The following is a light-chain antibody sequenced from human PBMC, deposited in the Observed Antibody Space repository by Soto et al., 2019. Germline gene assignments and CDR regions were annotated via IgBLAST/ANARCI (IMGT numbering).Light chain of an antibody. CDR1: SSDVATYNR. V-gene: IGLV2-23*02. CDR3: CSYTNTGTFV. Sequence: QSVLTQPASVSGSPGQSITITCTGTSSDVATYNRVSWYQHHPGKAPKLLISEVIKRPSGVSNRFSGSKSGNTASLTISGLQAEDEAAYYCCSYTNTGTFVFVSGTKVTVL. J-gene: IGLJ1*01. CDR2: EVI.